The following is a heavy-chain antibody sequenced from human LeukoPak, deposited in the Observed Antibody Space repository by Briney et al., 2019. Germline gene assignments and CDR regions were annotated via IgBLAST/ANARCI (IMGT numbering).Heavy chain of an antibody. CDR3: ARGGSPGGYFQH. V-gene: IGHV3-7*01. Sequence: GGSLRLSCAASGFTFSSYAMSWVCQAPGKGLEWVANIKEDGSEKYYVDSVKGRFTISRDNAEKSLYLQMNSLRAEDTAVYYCARGGSPGGYFQHWGQGTLVTVSS. CDR1: GFTFSSYA. CDR2: IKEDGSEK. D-gene: IGHD1-1*01. J-gene: IGHJ1*01.